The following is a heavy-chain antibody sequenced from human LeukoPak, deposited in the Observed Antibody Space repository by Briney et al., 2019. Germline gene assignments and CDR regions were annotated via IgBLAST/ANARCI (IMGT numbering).Heavy chain of an antibody. Sequence: GGSLRLSCAASGFTFSNYGMYWVRQAPGEGLEWVSAVTGGGTGTYYADSLKGRFTISRDNSKNTLYLQMNSLRAEDTAVYFCAKRYYGSETYFALDIWGQGTVVTVSS. V-gene: IGHV3-23*01. J-gene: IGHJ3*02. CDR1: GFTFSNYG. D-gene: IGHD3-10*01. CDR2: VTGGGTGT. CDR3: AKRYYGSETYFALDI.